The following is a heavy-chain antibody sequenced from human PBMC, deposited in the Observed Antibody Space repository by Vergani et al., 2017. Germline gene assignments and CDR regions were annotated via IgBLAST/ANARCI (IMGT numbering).Heavy chain of an antibody. CDR3: ARDFAYCSGGSCYRWFDP. D-gene: IGHD2-15*01. V-gene: IGHV4-59*01. Sequence: QVQLQESGPGLVKPSETLSLTCTVSGGSISSYYWSWIRQPPGKGLEWIGYIYYSGSTNYNPSLKSRVTISVDTSKNQFSLKLSSVTAADTAVYYCARDFAYCSGGSCYRWFDPWGQGTLVTVSS. J-gene: IGHJ5*02. CDR2: IYYSGST. CDR1: GGSISSYY.